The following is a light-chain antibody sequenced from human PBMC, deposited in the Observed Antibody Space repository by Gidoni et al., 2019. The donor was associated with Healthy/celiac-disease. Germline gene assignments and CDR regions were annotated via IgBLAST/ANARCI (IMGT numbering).Light chain of an antibody. CDR3: QQRSNWPPWT. CDR2: DAS. Sequence: EMVLTQSLATLSSSPGERATLSCRASQSVGSYVAWYQQKPGQAPRLLIYDASNRATGIPAVFSGSGSGTDFTLPISSLEPEDFAVYYCQQRSNWPPWTFGQXTKVEIK. CDR1: QSVGSY. J-gene: IGKJ1*01. V-gene: IGKV3-11*01.